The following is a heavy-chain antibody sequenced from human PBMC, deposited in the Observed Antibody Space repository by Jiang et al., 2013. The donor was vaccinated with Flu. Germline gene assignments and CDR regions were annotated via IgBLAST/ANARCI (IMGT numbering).Heavy chain of an antibody. D-gene: IGHD1-26*01. V-gene: IGHV3-23*01. J-gene: IGHJ4*02. CDR1: GFIFSTNA. Sequence: GHLVQPGGSLRLSCEASGFIFSTNAMNWVRLPPGQGLQWVSAISGDSVYTYYADSVKGRFTVSRDNSKNTLYLQLNSLTADDTAVYYCARNLRPGAAFFDHWGQGTPVTVSS. CDR2: ISGDSVYT. CDR3: ARNLRPGAAFFDH.